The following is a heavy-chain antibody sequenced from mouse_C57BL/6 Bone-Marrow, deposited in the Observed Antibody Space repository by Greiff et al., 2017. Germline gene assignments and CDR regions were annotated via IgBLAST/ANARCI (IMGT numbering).Heavy chain of an antibody. CDR3: ARKRPYYGRMDY. V-gene: IGHV2-2*01. CDR1: GFSLTSYG. D-gene: IGHD1-2*01. Sequence: QVQLQQSGPGLVQPSQSLSITCTVSGFSLTSYGVHWVRQSPGKGLEWLGVIWSGGSTDYNAAFISRLSISKDNSKSQVFFKMNSLQADDTAIYCCARKRPYYGRMDYWGQGTSVTVSS. J-gene: IGHJ4*01. CDR2: IWSGGST.